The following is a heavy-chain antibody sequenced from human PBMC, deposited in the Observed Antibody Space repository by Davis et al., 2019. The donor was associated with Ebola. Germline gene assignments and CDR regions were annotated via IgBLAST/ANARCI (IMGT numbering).Heavy chain of an antibody. CDR2: IYYSGST. D-gene: IGHD6-13*01. CDR1: GGSIRSSSYY. J-gene: IGHJ4*02. V-gene: IGHV4-39*07. Sequence: SETLSLTCTVSGGSIRSSSYYWGWNRQPPGKGLAWIGSIYYSGSTYYNPSLTSRVTISVDTSKNQFSLKLSSVTGADTAVYYCASGYSSSWYDYWDQGTLVAVSS. CDR3: ASGYSSSWYDY.